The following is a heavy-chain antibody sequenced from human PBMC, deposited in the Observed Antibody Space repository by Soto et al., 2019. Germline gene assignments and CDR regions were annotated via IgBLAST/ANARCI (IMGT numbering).Heavy chain of an antibody. CDR2: ISGSGGST. CDR1: GFTFSSYA. Sequence: EVQLLESGGGLVQPGGSLRLSCAASGFTFSSYAISWVRQAPGKGLEWVSVISGSGGSTYYSDSVKGRLTISRDNSKNTLYLQMNSLRAEDTAVYYCARRTSGWYLDYWGQGTRVTVSS. V-gene: IGHV3-23*01. J-gene: IGHJ4*02. D-gene: IGHD6-19*01. CDR3: ARRTSGWYLDY.